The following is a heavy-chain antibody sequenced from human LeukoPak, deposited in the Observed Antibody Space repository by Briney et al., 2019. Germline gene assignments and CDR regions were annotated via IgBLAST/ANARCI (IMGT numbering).Heavy chain of an antibody. D-gene: IGHD6-13*01. CDR3: AREATAAAGRGFDY. CDR2: IYTSGST. Sequence: SETLSLTCTVSGGSISSYYWSWIRPPAGKGLEWIGRIYTSGSTNYNPSLKSRVTMSVDTSKNQFSLKLSSVTAADTAVYYCAREATAAAGRGFDYWGQGTLVTVSS. V-gene: IGHV4-4*07. J-gene: IGHJ4*02. CDR1: GGSISSYY.